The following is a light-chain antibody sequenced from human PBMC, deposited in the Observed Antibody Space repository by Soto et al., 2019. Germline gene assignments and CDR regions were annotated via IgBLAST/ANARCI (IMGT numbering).Light chain of an antibody. J-gene: IGKJ4*01. CDR1: QSVLYSSNNKNY. V-gene: IGKV4-1*01. CDR2: WAS. Sequence: DIVMTQSPDSLAVSLGERATINCKSSQSVLYSSNNKNYLAWYQQKPGQPPKLLIYWASTRESGVPDRFSGSGSGTDFTLTISSLQAADVEVYYCQQYYSTPPTFGGGTKVDIX. CDR3: QQYYSTPPT.